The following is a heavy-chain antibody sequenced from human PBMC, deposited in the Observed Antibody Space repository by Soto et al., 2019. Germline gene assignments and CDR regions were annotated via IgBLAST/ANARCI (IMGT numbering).Heavy chain of an antibody. CDR3: AKDNRVAYIPYFDY. CDR2: ISGSGGST. D-gene: IGHD2-21*01. V-gene: IGHV3-23*01. Sequence: PGGSLRLSCAVSGFTFSSYAMSWVRQAPGKGLEWVSAISGSGGSTYYADSVKGRFTISRDNSKNTLYLQMNSLRAEDTAVYYCAKDNRVAYIPYFDYWGQGTLVTVSS. CDR1: GFTFSSYA. J-gene: IGHJ4*02.